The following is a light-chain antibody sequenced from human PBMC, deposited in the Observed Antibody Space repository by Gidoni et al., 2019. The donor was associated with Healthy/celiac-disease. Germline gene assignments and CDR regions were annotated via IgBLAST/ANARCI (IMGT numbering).Light chain of an antibody. CDR2: WAS. CDR1: QSVLYSSNNKHY. J-gene: IGKJ1*01. Sequence: DIVLTQSPDPLAVSLGERATINCKSSQSVLYSSNNKHYLAWYQQKPGQPPKLLIYWASTRESGVPDRFSGSGSGTDFTLTISSLQAEDVAVYYCQQYYSSWTFGQGTKVEIK. V-gene: IGKV4-1*01. CDR3: QQYYSSWT.